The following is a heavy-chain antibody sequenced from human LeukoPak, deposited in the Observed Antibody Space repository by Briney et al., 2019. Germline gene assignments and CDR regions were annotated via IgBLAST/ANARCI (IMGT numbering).Heavy chain of an antibody. J-gene: IGHJ3*02. V-gene: IGHV4-34*01. CDR3: ARPSSSWYVRDAFDI. CDR1: GGSFSGYY. D-gene: IGHD6-13*01. Sequence: PSETLSLTCAVYGGSFSGYYWSWIRQPPGKGLEWIGEINHSGSTNYNPSLKSRVTISVDTSKNQFSLKLSSVTAADTAVYYCARPSSSWYVRDAFDIWGQGTMVTVSS. CDR2: INHSGST.